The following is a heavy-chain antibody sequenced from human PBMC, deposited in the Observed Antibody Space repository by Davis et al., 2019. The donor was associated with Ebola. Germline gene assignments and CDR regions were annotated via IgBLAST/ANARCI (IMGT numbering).Heavy chain of an antibody. CDR1: GGSISSSSYY. CDR3: ARHPAPVGPAGYFDY. V-gene: IGHV4-39*01. J-gene: IGHJ4*02. CDR2: IYYSGST. D-gene: IGHD1-26*01. Sequence: MPSETLSLTCTVSGGSISSSSYYWGWIRQPPGKGLEWIGSIYYSGSTYYNPSLKSRVTISVDTSKNQFSLKLSSMTAADTAVYYCARHPAPVGPAGYFDYWGQGTLVTVSS.